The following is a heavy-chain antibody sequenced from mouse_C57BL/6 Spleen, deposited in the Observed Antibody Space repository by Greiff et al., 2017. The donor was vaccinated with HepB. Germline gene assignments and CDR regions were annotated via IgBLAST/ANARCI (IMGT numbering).Heavy chain of an antibody. Sequence: VQLQQSGAELVRPGTSVKMSCKASGYTFTNYWIGWVKQRPGHGLEWIGDIYPGGGYTNYNEKFKGKTTLTADKSSSTAYMQFSILTSEDSAFYYCARVSAGYNFDYWGQGTTLTVSS. CDR1: GYTFTNYW. D-gene: IGHD3-2*02. V-gene: IGHV1-63*01. J-gene: IGHJ2*01. CDR2: IYPGGGYT. CDR3: ARVSAGYNFDY.